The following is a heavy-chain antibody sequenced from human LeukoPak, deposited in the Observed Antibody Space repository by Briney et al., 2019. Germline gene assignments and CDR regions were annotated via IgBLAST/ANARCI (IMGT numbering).Heavy chain of an antibody. V-gene: IGHV4-59*01. CDR2: IYYSGST. Sequence: SETLSLTCTVSGGSISSYYWSWIRQPPGKGLEWIGYIYYSGSTNYNPSPKSRVTISVDTSKNQLSLKLSSVTAADTAVYYCARVGGHYTWYYYYGMDVWGQGTTVTVSS. D-gene: IGHD2-2*02. CDR3: ARVGGHYTWYYYYGMDV. J-gene: IGHJ6*02. CDR1: GGSISSYY.